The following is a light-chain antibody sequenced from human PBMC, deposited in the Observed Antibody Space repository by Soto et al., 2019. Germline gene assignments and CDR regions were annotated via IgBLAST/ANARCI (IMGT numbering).Light chain of an antibody. V-gene: IGKV3-15*01. CDR2: GAS. CDR3: QQYNNWPYT. CDR1: QSVSSN. Sequence: EIVMTQSPATLSVSPGERATLSCRASQSVSSNLAWYQQKPGQAPRLLIYGASTRASGIPARFSGSGSGIEFTLTSSSVQSEDFAVYYCQQYNNWPYTFGQGTKLEIK. J-gene: IGKJ2*01.